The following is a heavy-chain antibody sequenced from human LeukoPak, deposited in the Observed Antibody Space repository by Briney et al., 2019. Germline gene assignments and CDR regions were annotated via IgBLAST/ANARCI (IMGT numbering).Heavy chain of an antibody. Sequence: GGSLRLSCAASGFTFRNYVIHWVRQAPGKGLEWVAVTSSDLNVKLYADSVKGRFTISRDNSRSALYLQMNSLRPEDTAIYYCAREGYYGSGSPPSLYFDYWGQGTLVTVSS. J-gene: IGHJ4*02. CDR1: GFTFRNYV. CDR3: AREGYYGSGSPPSLYFDY. V-gene: IGHV3-30-3*01. CDR2: TSSDLNVK. D-gene: IGHD3-10*01.